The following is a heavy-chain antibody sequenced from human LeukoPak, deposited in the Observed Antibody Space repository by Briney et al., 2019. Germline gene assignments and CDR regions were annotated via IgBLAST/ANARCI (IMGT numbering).Heavy chain of an antibody. J-gene: IGHJ6*02. V-gene: IGHV1-18*01. D-gene: IGHD4-17*01. CDR2: ISAYNGNT. CDR3: ARDRRVLTTVTPPYYYYGMDV. CDR1: GYTFTSYG. Sequence: GSVKVSCKASGYTFTSYGISWVRQAPGQGLEWMGWISAYNGNTNYAQELQGRVTMTTDTSTSTAYMELRSLRSDDTAVYYCARDRRVLTTVTPPYYYYGMDVWGQGTTVTVSS.